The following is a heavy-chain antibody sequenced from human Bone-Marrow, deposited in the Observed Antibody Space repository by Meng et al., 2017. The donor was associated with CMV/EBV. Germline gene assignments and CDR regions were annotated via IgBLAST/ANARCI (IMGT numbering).Heavy chain of an antibody. D-gene: IGHD1-26*01. V-gene: IGHV4-34*01. CDR3: ARGRSIVGATYIDY. Sequence: SETLSLTCAVYGGSFSGYYWSWIRQPPGKGLEWIGEINQSGSTNYNPSLKSRVAISLGTSGTQFSLKVNSVTAADTAVYYCARGRSIVGATYIDYWGQGTLVTVSS. J-gene: IGHJ4*02. CDR2: INQSGST. CDR1: GGSFSGYY.